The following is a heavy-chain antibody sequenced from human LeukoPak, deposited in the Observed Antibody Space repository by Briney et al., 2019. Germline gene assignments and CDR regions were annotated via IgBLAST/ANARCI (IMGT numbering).Heavy chain of an antibody. CDR2: IYYSGST. Sequence: TSETLSLTCTVSGGSISSYYWSWIRQPPGKGLEWIGYIYYSGSTNYNPSLKSRVTMSVDTSQHQFSLKLSSVTATDTAVYYCARLPPYYYAFDIWGQGTMVTVSS. CDR3: ARLPPYYYAFDI. V-gene: IGHV4-59*08. D-gene: IGHD3-10*01. CDR1: GGSISSYY. J-gene: IGHJ3*02.